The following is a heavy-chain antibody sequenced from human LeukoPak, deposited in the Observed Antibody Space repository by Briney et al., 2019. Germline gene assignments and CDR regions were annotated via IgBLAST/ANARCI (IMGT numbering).Heavy chain of an antibody. CDR2: IYYSGST. J-gene: IGHJ4*02. Sequence: SETLSLTCTVSGGSISSSSYYWGWIRLPPGKGLEWIGSIYYSGSTYYNPSLKSRVTISVDTSKNQFSLKLSSVTAADTAVYYCARETYDILTGSDTTFDYWGQGTLVTVSS. CDR3: ARETYDILTGSDTTFDY. CDR1: GGSISSSSYY. V-gene: IGHV4-39*07. D-gene: IGHD3-9*01.